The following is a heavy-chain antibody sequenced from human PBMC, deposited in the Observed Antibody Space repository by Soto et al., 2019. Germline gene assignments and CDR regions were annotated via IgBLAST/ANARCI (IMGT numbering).Heavy chain of an antibody. CDR2: IIPIFGTA. V-gene: IGHV1-69*01. J-gene: IGHJ5*02. CDR3: ARRLRRDSYGSGVSWFDP. D-gene: IGHD3-10*01. CDR1: GGTFSSYA. Sequence: VKVSCKASGGTFSSYAISWVRQAPGQGLEWMGGIIPIFGTANYAQKFQGRVTITADESTSTAYMELSSLRSEDTAVYYCARRLRRDSYGSGVSWFDPWGQGTLVTVSS.